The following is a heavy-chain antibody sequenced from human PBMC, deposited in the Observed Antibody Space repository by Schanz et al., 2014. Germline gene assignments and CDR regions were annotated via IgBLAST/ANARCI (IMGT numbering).Heavy chain of an antibody. CDR1: GFTFSSYG. V-gene: IGHV3-NL1*01. D-gene: IGHD3-10*01. CDR3: ARANYRRKINFDY. Sequence: QVQLVESGGGVVQPGRSLRLSCAASGFTFSSYGMHWVRQAPGKGLEWVSAISGSGGSTYYADSVKGRFTISRDNSKNTLYLQMNSRRAEDTAVYYCARANYRRKINFDYWGRGTLXTVSS. CDR2: ISGSGGST. J-gene: IGHJ4*02.